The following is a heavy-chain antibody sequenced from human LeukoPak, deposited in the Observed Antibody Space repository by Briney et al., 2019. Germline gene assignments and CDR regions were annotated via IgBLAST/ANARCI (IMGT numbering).Heavy chain of an antibody. D-gene: IGHD2-2*01. Sequence: SETLSLTCAVYGGSFSGYYWSWIRQPPGKGLEWIGEINHSGSTNYNPSLKSRVTISVDTFKNQFSLKLSSVTAADTAVYYCARVPADCSSTSCYATGIDYWGQGTLVTVSS. CDR1: GGSFSGYY. V-gene: IGHV4-34*01. CDR3: ARVPADCSSTSCYATGIDY. CDR2: INHSGST. J-gene: IGHJ4*02.